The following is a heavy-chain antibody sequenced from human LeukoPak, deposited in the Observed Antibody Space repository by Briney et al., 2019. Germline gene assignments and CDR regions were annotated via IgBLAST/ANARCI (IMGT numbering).Heavy chain of an antibody. J-gene: IGHJ4*02. Sequence: SETLSLTCTVSGGSISGSSYYWGWIRQPPGKGLEWIGSIYYSGSTYYNPSLKSRVTISVDTSKNQFSLKVSSVTAADTAVYYCARDHRIRSEYYFDYWGQGTLVTVSS. CDR2: IYYSGST. CDR3: ARDHRIRSEYYFDY. CDR1: GGSISGSSYY. V-gene: IGHV4-39*07. D-gene: IGHD1-14*01.